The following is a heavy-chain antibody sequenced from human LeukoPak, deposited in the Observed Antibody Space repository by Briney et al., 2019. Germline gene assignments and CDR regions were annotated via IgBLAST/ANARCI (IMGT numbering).Heavy chain of an antibody. D-gene: IGHD6-6*01. CDR3: AQQLVSDYHYYYMDV. Sequence: SETLSLTCTVSGGSISSYYWSWIRQPPGKGLEWIGYIYYSGSTNYNPSLKSRVTISVDTSKNQFSLKLSSVTAADTAVYYCAQQLVSDYHYYYMDVWGKGTTVTVSS. J-gene: IGHJ6*03. V-gene: IGHV4-59*01. CDR1: GGSISSYY. CDR2: IYYSGST.